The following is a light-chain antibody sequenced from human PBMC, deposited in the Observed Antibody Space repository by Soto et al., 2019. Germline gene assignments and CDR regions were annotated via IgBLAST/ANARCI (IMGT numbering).Light chain of an antibody. J-gene: IGKJ4*01. V-gene: IGKV3-20*01. CDR2: AAS. CDR3: QQYGSSSLT. CDR1: QNVSSSY. Sequence: TVLTQYPGTLSLSPGERATLXCRASQNVSSSYLAWYQQKPGQPPRLLIYAASSRATGIPDRFSGSGSGTDFTLTISRLEPEDFAVYYCQQYGSSSLTFGGGTKVDIK.